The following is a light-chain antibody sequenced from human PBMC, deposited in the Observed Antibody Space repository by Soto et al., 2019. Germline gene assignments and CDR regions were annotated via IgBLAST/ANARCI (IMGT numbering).Light chain of an antibody. CDR3: QSYDSSLSAVV. CDR1: SSNFGAGYD. V-gene: IGLV1-40*01. CDR2: GDS. Sequence: QSVLTQPPSVSGAPGQRVTISCTGSSSNFGAGYDVHWYQQLPGTAPKLLIYGDSNRPSGVPDRFSGSKSGTSASLAITGLHAEDEADYYCQSYDSSLSAVVFGGGTKVTVL. J-gene: IGLJ2*01.